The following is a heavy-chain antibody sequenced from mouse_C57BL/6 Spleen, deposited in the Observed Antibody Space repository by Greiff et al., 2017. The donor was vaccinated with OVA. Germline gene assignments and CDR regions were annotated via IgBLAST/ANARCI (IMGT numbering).Heavy chain of an antibody. J-gene: IGHJ4*01. CDR2: IRNKANGYTT. V-gene: IGHV7-3*01. CDR3: ARYYYGSRYYAMDY. D-gene: IGHD1-1*01. CDR1: GFTFTDYY. Sequence: EVQGVESGGGLVQPGGSLSLSCAASGFTFTDYYMSWVRQPPGKALEWLGVIRNKANGYTTEYSASVKGRFTISRDNSQSILYLQMNALRAEDSATYYCARYYYGSRYYAMDYWGQGTSVTVSS.